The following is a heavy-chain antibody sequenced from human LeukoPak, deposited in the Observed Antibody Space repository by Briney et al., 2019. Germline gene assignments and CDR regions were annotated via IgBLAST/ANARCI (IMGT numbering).Heavy chain of an antibody. J-gene: IGHJ4*02. D-gene: IGHD5-18*01. CDR1: GYTFTSYY. CDR2: INPSGGST. Sequence: ASVKVSCKASGYTFTSYYMHWVRQAPGQGLEWMGIINPSGGSTSYAQKFQGRVTMTRDMSTSTVYMELSSLRSEDTAVYYCASPGYSYGSDFDYWGQGTLVTVSS. CDR3: ASPGYSYGSDFDY. V-gene: IGHV1-46*01.